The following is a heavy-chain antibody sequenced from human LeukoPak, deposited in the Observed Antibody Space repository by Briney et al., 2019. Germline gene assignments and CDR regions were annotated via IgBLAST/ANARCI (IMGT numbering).Heavy chain of an antibody. CDR2: ISYDGSNK. D-gene: IGHD3-10*01. V-gene: IGHV3-30*04. CDR1: GFTFSSYA. CDR3: ATPMVRGVIAPAPFDY. Sequence: GGSLRLSCAASGFTFSSYAMHWVRQAPGKGLEWVAVISYDGSNKYYADSVKGRFTISRDNSKNTLYLQMNSLRAEDTAVYYCATPMVRGVIAPAPFDYWGQGTLVTVSS. J-gene: IGHJ4*02.